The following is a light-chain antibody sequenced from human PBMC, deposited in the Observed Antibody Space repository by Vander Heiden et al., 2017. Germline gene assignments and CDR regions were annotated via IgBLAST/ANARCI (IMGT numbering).Light chain of an antibody. V-gene: IGKV2-28*01. CDR3: MQALQTPPT. CDR2: LAS. J-gene: IGKJ4*01. CDR1: QSRLPSNGFND. Sequence: DLVMTHSPLSLPVTPGEPASISCRSTQSRLPSNGFNDLHWYPQKPGQSPQLLIYLASHRASGVPDRFSGSGSGTDFTLKISRVEAEDVGVYYCMQALQTPPTFGGGTKVEIK.